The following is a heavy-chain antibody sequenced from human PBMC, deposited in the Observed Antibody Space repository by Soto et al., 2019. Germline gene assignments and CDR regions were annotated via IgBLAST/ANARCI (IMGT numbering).Heavy chain of an antibody. D-gene: IGHD4-4*01. CDR2: ISASGGST. V-gene: IGHV3-23*01. J-gene: IGHJ4*02. CDR1: GLTFSTYG. CDR3: AKSNRPTPPFDY. Sequence: GGSMRLSCAASGLTFSTYGMSWVRQAPGKGLEWVSGISASGGSTYYADSVKGRFTISRDNSKSTMYLQMNSLRAEDTALYYCAKSNRPTPPFDYWGQGTLVTVSS.